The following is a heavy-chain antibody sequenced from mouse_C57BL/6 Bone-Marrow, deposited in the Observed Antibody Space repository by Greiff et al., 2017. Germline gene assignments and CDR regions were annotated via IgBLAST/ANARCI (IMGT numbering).Heavy chain of an antibody. V-gene: IGHV1-55*01. D-gene: IGHD2-12*01. CDR1: GYTFTSYW. CDR3: ARAYYSYYYAMDD. Sequence: QVQLQQPGAELVKPGASVKMSCKASGYTFTSYWITWVKQRPGQGLEWIGDIYPGSGSTNYNEKFKSKATLTVDTSSSTTYMHLSSLTSEDSAVDDCARAYYSYYYAMDDWGKGTSVTVSS. J-gene: IGHJ4*01. CDR2: IYPGSGST.